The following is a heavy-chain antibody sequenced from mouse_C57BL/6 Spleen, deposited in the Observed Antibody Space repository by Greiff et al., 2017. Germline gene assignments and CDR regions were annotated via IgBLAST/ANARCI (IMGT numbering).Heavy chain of an antibody. CDR3: ARDYSNFDFDD. CDR2: IYPGDGDT. CDR1: GYAFSSYW. Sequence: VQLQQSGAELVKPGASVKISCKASGYAFSSYWMNWVKQRPGKGLAWIGQIYPGDGDTNYNGKFKGKATLTADKSSSTAYMQLSSLTSEDSAVYFCARDYSNFDFDDWGQGTTLTVAS. V-gene: IGHV1-80*01. D-gene: IGHD2-5*01. J-gene: IGHJ2*01.